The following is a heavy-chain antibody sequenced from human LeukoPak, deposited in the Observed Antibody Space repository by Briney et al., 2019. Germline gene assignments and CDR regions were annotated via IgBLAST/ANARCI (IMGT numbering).Heavy chain of an antibody. V-gene: IGHV1-2*02. J-gene: IGHJ5*02. CDR2: INPDNGGT. D-gene: IGHD2-2*01. CDR3: TREARVGNWFDP. Sequence: ASVKVSFRASGYTFTDYYIHWVRQAPGQGLAWMGWINPDNGGTNYAQKFQGRVTMTRDTSIRTVYMDLSRLRSDDTAVFYCTREARVGNWFDPWGQGTQVTVSS. CDR1: GYTFTDYY.